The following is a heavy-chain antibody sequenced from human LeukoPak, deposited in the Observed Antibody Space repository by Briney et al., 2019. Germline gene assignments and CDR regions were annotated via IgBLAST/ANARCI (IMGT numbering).Heavy chain of an antibody. V-gene: IGHV3-53*01. D-gene: IGHD2-15*01. J-gene: IGHJ5*02. CDR2: IYSGGST. Sequence: GGSLRLSFAASGFTVSSNYMSWVRQAPGKGLEWVSVIYSGGSTYYADSVKGRFTIARDNSKNTLYLQMNSLRAEDTAVYYCARGVGPRGVDWFDPWGQGTLVTVSS. CDR3: ARGVGPRGVDWFDP. CDR1: GFTVSSNY.